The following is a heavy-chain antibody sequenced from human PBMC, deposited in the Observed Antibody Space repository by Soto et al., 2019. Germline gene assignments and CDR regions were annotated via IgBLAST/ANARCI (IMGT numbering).Heavy chain of an antibody. V-gene: IGHV1-69*06. CDR2: IIPVFGNT. CDR3: ARGQYYSSGSAATSYFYFGIDV. CDR1: GRSFSSDG. Sequence: QLQLEQSGPEVKKPGSSVKVSCKASGRSFSSDGVSWVRQAPGQGLEWMGGIIPVFGNTKYVQRFTGRLTITSDKSMSTVYMEMSSLSSEDTAVYFCARGQYYSSGSAATSYFYFGIDVWGQGTTVIVSS. D-gene: IGHD3-10*01. J-gene: IGHJ6*02.